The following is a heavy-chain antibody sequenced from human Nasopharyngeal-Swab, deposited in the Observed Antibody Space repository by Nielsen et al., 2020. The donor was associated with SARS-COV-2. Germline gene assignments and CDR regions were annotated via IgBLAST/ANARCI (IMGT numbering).Heavy chain of an antibody. CDR3: AKDCGLRAAYYYYGMDV. CDR1: GFTFSDYY. CDR2: ISSSSSYT. V-gene: IGHV3-11*05. J-gene: IGHJ6*02. Sequence: GESLKISCAASGFTFSDYYMSWIRQAPGKGLEWVSYISSSSSYTNYADSVKGRFTISRDNAKNSLYLQMNSLRAEDTAVYYCAKDCGLRAAYYYYGMDVWGQGTTVTVSS. D-gene: IGHD6-25*01.